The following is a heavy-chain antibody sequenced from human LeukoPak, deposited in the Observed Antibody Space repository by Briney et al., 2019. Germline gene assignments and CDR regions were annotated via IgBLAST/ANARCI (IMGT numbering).Heavy chain of an antibody. D-gene: IGHD3-22*01. CDR1: GFPFSSYA. Sequence: GSLRLSCAASGFPFSSYAMHWVRQAPGKGLEWVAVISYDGSNKYYADSVKGRFTISRDSSKNTLFLQMNSLRAEYTGVYYCAKEGIVVVTPFVDSWGQGALVTVSS. J-gene: IGHJ4*02. CDR3: AKEGIVVVTPFVDS. V-gene: IGHV3-30-3*01. CDR2: ISYDGSNK.